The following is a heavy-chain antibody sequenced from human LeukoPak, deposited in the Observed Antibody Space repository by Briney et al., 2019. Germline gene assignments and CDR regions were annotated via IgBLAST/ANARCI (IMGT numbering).Heavy chain of an antibody. D-gene: IGHD3-10*01. Sequence: ASVKVSCKASGYTFTSYGISWVRQAPGQGLEWMGWISAYNGNTNYAQKLQGRVTMTRDTSISTAYMELSSLRSEDTAVYYCSRGPIYGSGSYFDYWGQGTLVTVSS. V-gene: IGHV1-18*01. CDR2: ISAYNGNT. CDR1: GYTFTSYG. J-gene: IGHJ4*02. CDR3: SRGPIYGSGSYFDY.